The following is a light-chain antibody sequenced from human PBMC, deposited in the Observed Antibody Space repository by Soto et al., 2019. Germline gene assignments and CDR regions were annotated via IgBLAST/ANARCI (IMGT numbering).Light chain of an antibody. J-gene: IGKJ5*01. V-gene: IGKV3D-20*01. CDR1: QSISRNS. Sequence: EIVLTQSPATLSLSPGERAALSCGASQSISRNSLAWYQQKPGLAPILLIYDASARATGIPDRFSGSGSGTDVTLTISRLEPEDFAMYYCQQYGTSPQTFGQGTRLEIK. CDR2: DAS. CDR3: QQYGTSPQT.